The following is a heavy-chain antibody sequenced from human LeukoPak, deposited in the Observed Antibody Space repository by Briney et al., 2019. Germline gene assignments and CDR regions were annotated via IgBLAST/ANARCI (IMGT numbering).Heavy chain of an antibody. CDR3: ARRSIAARPRHQLYYYYMDV. Sequence: GASVKVSCKASGYTFTSYAMNWVRQAPGQGLEWMGWINTNTGNPTYAQGFTGRFVFSLDTSVSTAYLQISSLKAEDTAVYYCARRSIAARPRHQLYYYYMDVWGKGTTVTVSS. V-gene: IGHV7-4-1*02. D-gene: IGHD6-6*01. CDR2: INTNTGNP. CDR1: GYTFTSYA. J-gene: IGHJ6*03.